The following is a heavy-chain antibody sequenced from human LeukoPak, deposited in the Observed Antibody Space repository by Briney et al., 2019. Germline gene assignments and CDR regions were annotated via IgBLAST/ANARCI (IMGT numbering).Heavy chain of an antibody. V-gene: IGHV3-23*01. CDR3: AKDSGNSGWYFDY. D-gene: IGHD6-19*01. J-gene: IGHJ4*02. Sequence: PGGSLRLSCAASGFTFSSYAMRCVRQAPGKGLEWVSTISGSGGGTYYVDSVKGRFTISRDNSKNTLYLQMNSLRAEDTAVFYCAKDSGNSGWYFDYWGQGTLVTVSS. CDR1: GFTFSSYA. CDR2: ISGSGGGT.